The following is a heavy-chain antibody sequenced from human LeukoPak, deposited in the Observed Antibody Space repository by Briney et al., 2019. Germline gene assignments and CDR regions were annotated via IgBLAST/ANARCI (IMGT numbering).Heavy chain of an antibody. CDR1: GGSTSSYY. J-gene: IGHJ5*02. CDR3: ARVGITGINWFDP. Sequence: PSETLSLTCTVSGGSTSSYYWSCIRQPAGKGLEGIGRIYTSGSTNYNPSLKSRVTISVDKSKNQFSLNLSSVTAAETAVYYCARVGITGINWFDPWGQGTLVTVSS. D-gene: IGHD1-20*01. V-gene: IGHV4-4*07. CDR2: IYTSGST.